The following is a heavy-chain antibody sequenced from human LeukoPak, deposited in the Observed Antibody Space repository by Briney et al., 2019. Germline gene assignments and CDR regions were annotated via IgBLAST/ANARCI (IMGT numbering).Heavy chain of an antibody. Sequence: ASVKVSCKASGGTFSNYAISWVRQAPGQGLEWMGGIIPMFGVANYAQKFQGRVTITADKSTSIAYMELSSLRSGDTAVYYCARDSPTNYYDAGWGQGTLVTVSS. CDR1: GGTFSNYA. J-gene: IGHJ4*02. CDR3: ARDSPTNYYDAG. CDR2: IIPMFGVA. V-gene: IGHV1-69*10. D-gene: IGHD3-22*01.